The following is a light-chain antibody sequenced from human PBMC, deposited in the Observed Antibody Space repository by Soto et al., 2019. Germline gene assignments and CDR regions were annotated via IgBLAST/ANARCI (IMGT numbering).Light chain of an antibody. CDR2: AAS. V-gene: IGKV1-39*01. CDR1: QSISNY. CDR3: QQSYSTPYI. J-gene: IGKJ2*01. Sequence: DIQMTQSPSSLSASIGDRVSITCRASQSISNYLNWYQQRPGKAPELLIYAASSLQSGVPSRFSGSGSGTDFTLTISSLQPEDFATYYCQQSYSTPYIFGQGTKLEIK.